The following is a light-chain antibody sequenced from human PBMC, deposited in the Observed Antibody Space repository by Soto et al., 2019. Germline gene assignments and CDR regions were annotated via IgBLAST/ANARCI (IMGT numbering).Light chain of an antibody. CDR3: QQRSDWPYT. V-gene: IGKV3-11*01. CDR2: DAS. Sequence: EIVLTQSPATLSLSPGERATLSCRASQSVTSYLAWYQQKPGQAPRLLIYDASNRATGIPARFSGSGSGIDFTLTINSLEPEDFAVYYCQQRSDWPYTFGQGTKLEI. J-gene: IGKJ2*01. CDR1: QSVTSY.